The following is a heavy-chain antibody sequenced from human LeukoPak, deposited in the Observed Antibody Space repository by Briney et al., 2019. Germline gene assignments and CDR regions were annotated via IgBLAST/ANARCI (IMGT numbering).Heavy chain of an antibody. CDR2: IYYSGST. J-gene: IGHJ5*02. Sequence: SETLSLTCTVSGGSISNYYWSWLRQPPGKGLEGIGSIYYSGSTYYNPSLKSRVTISVDTSKNQFSLKLSSVTAADTAVYYCARHLGYCSGGSCYRNWFDPWGQGTLVTVSS. CDR1: GGSISNYY. V-gene: IGHV4-39*01. CDR3: ARHLGYCSGGSCYRNWFDP. D-gene: IGHD2-15*01.